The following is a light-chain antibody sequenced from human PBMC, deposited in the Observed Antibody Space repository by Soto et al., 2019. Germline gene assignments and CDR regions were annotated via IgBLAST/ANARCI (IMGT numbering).Light chain of an antibody. CDR3: QQYYSIPYT. V-gene: IGKV4-1*01. J-gene: IGKJ2*01. Sequence: DIVMTQSPDSLAVSLGDRATINCKSTQSVLYSSNNKNYLAWYQQKPGQPPKLLIYCASTRESGVPDRFSGSGSGTDFTLTITNLQAEDVAVYYCQQYYSIPYTFGQGTKLEIK. CDR2: CAS. CDR1: QSVLYSSNNKNY.